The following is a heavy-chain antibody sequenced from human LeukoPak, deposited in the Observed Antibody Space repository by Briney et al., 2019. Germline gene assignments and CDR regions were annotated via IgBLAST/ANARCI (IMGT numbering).Heavy chain of an antibody. Sequence: GASVKVSCKASGYTFTGYYMHWVRQAPGQGLEWMGWINPNSGGTNYAQKFQGRVTMTRDTSISTAYMELSRLRSDDTAVYNCARAPFTIWSPYGMDVWGQGTTVTVSS. J-gene: IGHJ6*02. D-gene: IGHD3-9*01. CDR2: INPNSGGT. CDR3: ARAPFTIWSPYGMDV. V-gene: IGHV1-2*02. CDR1: GYTFTGYY.